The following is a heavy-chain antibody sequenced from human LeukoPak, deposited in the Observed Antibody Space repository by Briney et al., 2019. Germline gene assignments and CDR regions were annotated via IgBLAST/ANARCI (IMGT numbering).Heavy chain of an antibody. CDR3: ARSPVDQQQLVLWADY. J-gene: IGHJ4*02. V-gene: IGHV1-18*01. Sequence: ASVNVSFMASGYTFTIYGISWVRQAPGQGGEWMGWISAYNGNTNYAQKLQGRVTMTTDTSTSTAYMELRSLRSDDTAVYYCARSPVDQQQLVLWADYWGQGTLVTVSS. D-gene: IGHD6-13*01. CDR2: ISAYNGNT. CDR1: GYTFTIYG.